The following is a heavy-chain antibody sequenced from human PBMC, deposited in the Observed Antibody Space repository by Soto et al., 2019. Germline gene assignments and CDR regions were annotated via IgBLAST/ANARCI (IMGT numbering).Heavy chain of an antibody. CDR3: ARVPRPQNYYGMDV. V-gene: IGHV4-59*01. CDR1: GGSISSYY. CDR2: IYYSGST. Sequence: ASETLSLTCSVSGGSISSYYWSWIRQPPGKGLEWIGYIYYSGSTNYNPSLKSRVTISVDTSKNQFSLKLSSVTAADTAVYYCARVPRPQNYYGMDVWGQGTTVTVSS. J-gene: IGHJ6*02.